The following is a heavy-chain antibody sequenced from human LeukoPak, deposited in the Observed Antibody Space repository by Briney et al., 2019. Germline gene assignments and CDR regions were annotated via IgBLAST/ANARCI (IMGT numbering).Heavy chain of an antibody. CDR2: INHSGST. CDR1: GGSFSGYY. V-gene: IGHV4-34*01. D-gene: IGHD3-3*01. J-gene: IGHJ3*02. Sequence: SETLSLTCAVYGGSFSGYYWSWIRQSPGKGLEWIGEINHSGSTNYNPSLKSRVTISVDTSKNQFSLKLSSVTAADTAVYYCARGFPYYDFWSGYPRRRAFDIWGQGTVVTVSS. CDR3: ARGFPYYDFWSGYPRRRAFDI.